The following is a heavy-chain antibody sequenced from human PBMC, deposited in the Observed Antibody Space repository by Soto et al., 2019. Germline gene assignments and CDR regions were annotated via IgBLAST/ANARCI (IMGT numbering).Heavy chain of an antibody. CDR2: IFSNDDK. D-gene: IGHD2-2*01. CDR3: ALIKDCSRTDCFLASFDP. J-gene: IGHJ5*02. V-gene: IGHV2-26*01. CDR1: GLSLNNGRRG. Sequence: SGPTLVNPTDTLTLTCTVSGLSLNNGRRGVSWIRQPPGKALEWLAHIFSNDDKSYSTSLKSRLTISKDTSRRQVVLTMTNMEGAGSAGDSCALIKDCSRTDCFLASFDPWGQGTLVAVSS.